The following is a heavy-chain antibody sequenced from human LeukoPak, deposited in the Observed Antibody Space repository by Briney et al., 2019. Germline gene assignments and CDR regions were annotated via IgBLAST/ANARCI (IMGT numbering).Heavy chain of an antibody. CDR1: GFTFSDYG. D-gene: IGHD3-10*02. Sequence: GRSLRLSCAASGFTFSDYGMHWVRQAPGKGLQWVAVVSYHGSNDIYYIDSVKGRFTISRDNSKSTLYLQMNSLRTEDTGVYYCAKGPKGLFGTTTRFDSWGQGTLVTVSS. CDR3: AKGPKGLFGTTTRFDS. J-gene: IGHJ4*02. V-gene: IGHV3-30*18. CDR2: VSYHGSNDI.